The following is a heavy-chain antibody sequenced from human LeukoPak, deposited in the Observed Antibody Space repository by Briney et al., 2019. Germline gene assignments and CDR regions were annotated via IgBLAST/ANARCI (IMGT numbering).Heavy chain of an antibody. CDR2: INPTGDST. J-gene: IGHJ4*02. CDR3: ARDWELGF. Sequence: ASVKVSCKASGYPCTSYYMHWVRQAPGQGLEWMGTINPTGDSTINAQKFQGRVTMTRDTSTSTVYMELNSLRSEDTAVYYCARDWELGFWGQGTLVTASS. D-gene: IGHD3-10*01. CDR1: GYPCTSYY. V-gene: IGHV1-46*01.